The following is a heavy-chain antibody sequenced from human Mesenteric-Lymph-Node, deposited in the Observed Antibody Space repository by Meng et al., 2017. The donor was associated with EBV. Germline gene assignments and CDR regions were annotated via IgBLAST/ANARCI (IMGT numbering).Heavy chain of an antibody. CDR3: ASHTTYSTTGYLFLQH. CDR1: GGSISSNNW. D-gene: IGHD3-9*01. V-gene: IGHV4-4*02. CDR2: IFHTGST. Sequence: EWGPGLVKPSGPLSLPCTLSGGSISSNNWWTWARQPPGKGLEWIGEIFHTGSTNYNPSLKSLVTMSVDKSKNLFSLTLNSVIAADTAVYYCASHTTYSTTGYLFLQHWGQGTLVTVSS. J-gene: IGHJ1*01.